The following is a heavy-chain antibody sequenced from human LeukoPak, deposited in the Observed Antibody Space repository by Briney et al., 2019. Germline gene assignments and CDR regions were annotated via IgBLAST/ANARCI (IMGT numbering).Heavy chain of an antibody. CDR2: INPNNGGT. CDR3: ARDIAATRGF. CDR1: GYTFTDYY. V-gene: IGHV1-2*02. D-gene: IGHD6-6*01. Sequence: ASVKVSCKASGYTFTDYYMHWVRQAPGQGLEWMGWINPNNGGTSYAQKFQGRVTMTRDTSISTAYMELSRLKSDDTAVYYCARDIAATRGFWGQGTLVTVSS. J-gene: IGHJ4*02.